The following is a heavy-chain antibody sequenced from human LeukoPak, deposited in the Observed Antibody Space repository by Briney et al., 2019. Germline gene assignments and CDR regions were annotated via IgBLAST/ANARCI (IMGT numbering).Heavy chain of an antibody. CDR1: GFTFSGYA. CDR3: AKSTVDSSYYYYYYMDV. D-gene: IGHD4-17*01. Sequence: GGSLSLSCAASGFTFSGYALSWFRQPPGKGLEWFSAFSGSGGSTYYADSVMGRFTISRDNSKNTLYLQMNSLRAEDTAVYYCAKSTVDSSYYYYYYMDVWGKGTTVTVSS. CDR2: FSGSGGST. J-gene: IGHJ6*03. V-gene: IGHV3-23*01.